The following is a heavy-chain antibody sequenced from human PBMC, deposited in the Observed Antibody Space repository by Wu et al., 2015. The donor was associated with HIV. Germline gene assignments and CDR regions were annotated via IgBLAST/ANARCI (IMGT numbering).Heavy chain of an antibody. CDR1: GYTFTSYG. D-gene: IGHD3-10*01. CDR2: ISAYNGNT. Sequence: QVQLVQSGAEVKKPGASVKVSCKASGYTFTSYGISWVRQAPGQGLEWMGWISAYNGNTNYAQKLQGRVTMTTDTSTSTAYMELRSLRSDDTAVYYCARVGLPITMVRGVILGPARDYYYYGMDVWGQGTTVTV. V-gene: IGHV1-18*01. CDR3: ARVGLPITMVRGVILGPARDYYYYGMDV. J-gene: IGHJ6*02.